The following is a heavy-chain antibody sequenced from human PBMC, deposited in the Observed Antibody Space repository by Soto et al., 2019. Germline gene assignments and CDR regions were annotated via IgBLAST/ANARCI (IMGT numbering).Heavy chain of an antibody. J-gene: IGHJ4*02. CDR3: ARGGNRYSNVASGVGAFDY. V-gene: IGHV4-59*01. CDR2: VYHTGAT. D-gene: IGHD5-12*01. CDR1: GASITSSY. Sequence: KTSETLSLTCTVSGASITSSYWSWIRQSPGKGLEWIAYVYHTGATNYNPSLKGRVTISLDTSKSQFSLNLSSLTTADTAVYFCARGGNRYSNVASGVGAFDYWGQGSLVTVSS.